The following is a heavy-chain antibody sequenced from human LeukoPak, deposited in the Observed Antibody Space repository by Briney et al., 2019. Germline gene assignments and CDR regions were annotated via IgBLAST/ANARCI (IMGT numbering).Heavy chain of an antibody. V-gene: IGHV4-34*01. CDR2: INHSGST. D-gene: IGHD4-17*01. CDR3: ARANGDYGY. Sequence: SETLSLTCAVYGGSFSGYYWSWIRQPPGKGLEWIGEINHSGSTNYNPSLKSRVTISVDTSKNQFSLKLSSVTAADTAVYHCARANGDYGYWGQGTLVTVSS. J-gene: IGHJ4*02. CDR1: GGSFSGYY.